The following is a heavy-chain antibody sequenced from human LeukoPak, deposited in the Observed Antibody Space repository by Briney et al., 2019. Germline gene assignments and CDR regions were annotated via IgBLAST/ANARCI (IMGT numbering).Heavy chain of an antibody. CDR3: ASLDLDSSSSSWYFDV. Sequence: GESLKISCKGSGYSFTSYWMGRVRQMPGKGLEWMGIIYPGDSDTRYSPSFQGQVTISADKSISTAYLQWTSLKASDTAMYYRASLDLDSSSSSWYFDVWGRGTLVTVSS. CDR2: IYPGDSDT. V-gene: IGHV5-51*01. J-gene: IGHJ2*01. D-gene: IGHD6-6*01. CDR1: GYSFTSYW.